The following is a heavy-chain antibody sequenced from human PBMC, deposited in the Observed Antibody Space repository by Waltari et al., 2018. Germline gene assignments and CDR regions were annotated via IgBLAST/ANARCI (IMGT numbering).Heavy chain of an antibody. CDR1: GGTFNNYA. CDR2: IIPVLQTA. CDR3: ARVGGSYLGVDYFYYNMDV. J-gene: IGHJ6*02. D-gene: IGHD1-26*01. Sequence: QVQLVQSGAEVKKPGSSVKVSCKASGGTFNNYAISWLRQAPGQGLEWMGGIIPVLQTANYAQKVQGRFTITADGSTSTAYMELSGLRSEDTAVYFCARVGGSYLGVDYFYYNMDVWGQGTSVTVSS. V-gene: IGHV1-69*01.